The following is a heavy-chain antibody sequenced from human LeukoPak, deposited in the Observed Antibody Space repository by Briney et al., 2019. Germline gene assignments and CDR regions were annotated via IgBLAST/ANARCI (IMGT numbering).Heavy chain of an antibody. V-gene: IGHV4-39*07. J-gene: IGHJ3*02. CDR2: IYYSGST. D-gene: IGHD4-17*01. CDR3: ASYQNGYGDSAPYDAFDI. CDR1: GGSISGGGYY. Sequence: SETLSLTCTVSGGSISGGGYYRSWIRQPPGKGLEWIGSIYYSGSTYYNPSLKSRVTISVDTSKNQFSLKLSSVTAADTAVYYCASYQNGYGDSAPYDAFDIWGQGTMVTVSS.